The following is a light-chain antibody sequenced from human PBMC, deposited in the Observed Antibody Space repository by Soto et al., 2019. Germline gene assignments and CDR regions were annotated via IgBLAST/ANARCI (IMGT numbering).Light chain of an antibody. CDR3: CSYAGSSTLR. CDR1: SSDVGSYNL. Sequence: QSALTQPASVTGYPGQSITISCTGTSSDVGSYNLVSWYQQHPGKAPKLMIYEGSKRPSGVPNRFSGSKSGNTASLTISGLQAEDEADYYCCSYAGSSTLRFGGGTKLTVL. J-gene: IGLJ3*02. V-gene: IGLV2-23*01. CDR2: EGS.